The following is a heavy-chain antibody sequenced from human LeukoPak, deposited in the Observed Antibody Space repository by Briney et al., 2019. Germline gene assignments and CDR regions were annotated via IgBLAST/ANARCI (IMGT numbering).Heavy chain of an antibody. V-gene: IGHV4-34*01. CDR3: ARHQWLVRGYFQH. CDR1: GGSFSGYY. CDR2: INHSGST. Sequence: SETLSLTCAVYGGSFSGYYWSWIRQPPGKGLEWIGEINHSGSTNYNPSLKSRVTISVDTSKNQFSLKLRSVTAADTAVYYCARHQWLVRGYFQHWGQGTLVTVSS. D-gene: IGHD6-19*01. J-gene: IGHJ1*01.